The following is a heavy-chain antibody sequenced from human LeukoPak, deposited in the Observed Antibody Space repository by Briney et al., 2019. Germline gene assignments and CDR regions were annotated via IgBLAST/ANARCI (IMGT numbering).Heavy chain of an antibody. CDR3: AKEGDYYGSGSYRDGFDI. Sequence: GGSPRLSCAASGFTFSTHGMHWVRQAPGKGLEWVAFIRYDGINKYYADSVKGRFTISRDSFKNTLYLQMNSLRPEDTAVYYCAKEGDYYGSGSYRDGFDIWGQGTRATVSS. J-gene: IGHJ3*02. CDR2: IRYDGINK. CDR1: GFTFSTHG. V-gene: IGHV3-30*02. D-gene: IGHD3-10*01.